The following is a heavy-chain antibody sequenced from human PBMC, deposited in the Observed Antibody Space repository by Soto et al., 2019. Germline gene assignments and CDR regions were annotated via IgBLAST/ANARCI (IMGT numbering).Heavy chain of an antibody. CDR1: GGSISSSSYY. V-gene: IGHV4-39*01. CDR3: ARHQADNWNYFDY. J-gene: IGHJ4*02. CDR2: IYYSGST. D-gene: IGHD1-20*01. Sequence: SETLSLTCTVSGGSISSSSYYWGWIRQPPGKGLEWIGIIYYSGSTYYNPSLKSRVTISVDTSKNQFSLKRSSVTAADTAVYYCARHQADNWNYFDYWGQGTLVTVSS.